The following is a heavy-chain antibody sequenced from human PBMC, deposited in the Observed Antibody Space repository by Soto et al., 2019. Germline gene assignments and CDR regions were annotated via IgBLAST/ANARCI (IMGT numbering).Heavy chain of an antibody. CDR1: GYSFTSYW. V-gene: IGHV5-51*01. CDR3: ARPQLRGYYYHGMDG. CDR2: IYPGDSDT. J-gene: IGHJ6*04. Sequence: PGESLKISCKGSGYSFTSYWFGWVRQMPAKGLEWMGIIYPGDSDTRYSPSFQGQLTISADKSIITAYLQWRSLNASDTAVYYCARPQLRGYYYHGMDGWRRGTTVTVAS. D-gene: IGHD6-6*01.